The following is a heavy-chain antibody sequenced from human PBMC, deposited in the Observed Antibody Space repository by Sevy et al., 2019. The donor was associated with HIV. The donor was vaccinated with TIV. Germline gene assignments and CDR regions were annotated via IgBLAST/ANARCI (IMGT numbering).Heavy chain of an antibody. CDR3: AKEDGQLDYYYYGMDV. J-gene: IGHJ6*02. CDR1: EFTFVNYA. D-gene: IGHD6-6*01. CDR2: ISGSGGTT. Sequence: GGSLRLSCAASEFTFVNYAMTWVRQAPGKGLEWVSRISGSGGTTYYADSVKGRFTISRDNFKNTLYLQMNSLRVEDTAVYYCAKEDGQLDYYYYGMDVWGQGTTVTVSS. V-gene: IGHV3-23*01.